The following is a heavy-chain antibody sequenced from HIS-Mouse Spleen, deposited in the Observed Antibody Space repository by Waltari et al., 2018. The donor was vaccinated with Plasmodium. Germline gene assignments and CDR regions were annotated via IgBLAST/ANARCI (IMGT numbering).Heavy chain of an antibody. J-gene: IGHJ1*01. CDR3: ARVLGYKAAAGTFVEYFQH. CDR1: GYTFTGYH. V-gene: IGHV1-2*02. CDR2: INPNSGGT. D-gene: IGHD6-13*01. Sequence: QVQLVQSGAEVKKPGASVKVSCKASGYTFTGYHMHWVRPAPGQGLEWMGWINPNSGGTNYAQKFQGRVTMTRDTSISTAYMELSRLRSDDTAVYYCARVLGYKAAAGTFVEYFQHWGQGTLVTVSS.